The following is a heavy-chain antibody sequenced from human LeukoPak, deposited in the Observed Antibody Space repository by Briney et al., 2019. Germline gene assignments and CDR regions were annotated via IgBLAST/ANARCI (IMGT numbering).Heavy chain of an antibody. V-gene: IGHV3-74*01. CDR1: GFTFSNYW. Sequence: PGGSLRLSCAASGFTFSNYWMHWVRQAPGKGLVWVSRVNNEGSSASYADSVKGRFTISRDNAKNTLYLQMNSLTDDDTAVYYCARDPYRATGIDYWGQGTLVTVSS. CDR3: ARDPYRATGIDY. J-gene: IGHJ4*02. D-gene: IGHD1-26*01. CDR2: VNNEGSSA.